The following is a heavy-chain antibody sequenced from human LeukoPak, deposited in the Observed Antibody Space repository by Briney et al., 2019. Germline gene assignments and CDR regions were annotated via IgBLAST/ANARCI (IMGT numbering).Heavy chain of an antibody. CDR3: TKEHDFWHEDGSWFDP. J-gene: IGHJ5*02. CDR2: ISSSGSTI. Sequence: PGGSLRLSCAASGFTFSDYYMSWIRQAPGKGLEWVSYISSSGSTIYYADSVKGRFTVSRDNSQYTVYLQMNSLRAEDTATYYCTKEHDFWHEDGSWFDPWGQGTLVPVSS. V-gene: IGHV3-11*01. D-gene: IGHD3-3*01. CDR1: GFTFSDYY.